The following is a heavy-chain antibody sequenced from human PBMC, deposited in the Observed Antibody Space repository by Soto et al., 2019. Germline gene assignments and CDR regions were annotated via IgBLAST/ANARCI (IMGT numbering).Heavy chain of an antibody. J-gene: IGHJ5*02. CDR1: GGSISSSSYY. CDR3: ARRVVDNLKLGFDP. V-gene: IGHV4-39*01. D-gene: IGHD2-15*01. CDR2: IYYSGST. Sequence: SETLSLTCTVSGGSISSSSYYWGWIRQPPGKGLEWIGSIYYSGSTYYNPSLKSRVTISVDTSKNQFSLKLSSVTAADTAVYYCARRVVDNLKLGFDPWGQGTLVTVSS.